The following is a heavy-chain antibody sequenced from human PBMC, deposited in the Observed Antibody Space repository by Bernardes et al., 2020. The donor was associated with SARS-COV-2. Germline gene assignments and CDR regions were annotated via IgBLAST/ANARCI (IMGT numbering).Heavy chain of an antibody. D-gene: IGHD3-3*01. CDR2: ISYDGSNK. Sequence: SLRLSCAASGFTFSSYAMHWVRQAPGKGLEWVAVISYDGSNKYYADSVKGRFTISRDNSKNTLYLQMNSLRAEDTAVYYCARDRGGFWSVYHYFDYWGQGTLVTVSS. J-gene: IGHJ4*02. CDR3: ARDRGGFWSVYHYFDY. V-gene: IGHV3-30-3*01. CDR1: GFTFSSYA.